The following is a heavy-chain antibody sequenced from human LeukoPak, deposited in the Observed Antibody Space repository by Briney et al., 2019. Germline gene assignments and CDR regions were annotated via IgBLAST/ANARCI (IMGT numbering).Heavy chain of an antibody. Sequence: SVKVSCKASGGTFSSYAISWVRQAPGQGLEWMGGIIPIFGTANYAQKFQGRVTITADESTSTAYMELSSLRSEDTAVYYCATHLRGNIQLWFQYWGQGTLVTVSS. D-gene: IGHD5-18*01. V-gene: IGHV1-69*13. CDR3: ATHLRGNIQLWFQY. J-gene: IGHJ4*02. CDR1: GGTFSSYA. CDR2: IIPIFGTA.